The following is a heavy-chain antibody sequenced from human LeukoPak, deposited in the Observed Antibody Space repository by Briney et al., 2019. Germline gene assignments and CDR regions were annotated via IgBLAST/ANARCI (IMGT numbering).Heavy chain of an antibody. CDR1: DGSISSSGYY. CDR2: IYYSGST. Sequence: SETLSLTCAVPDGSISSSGYYWSWIRQHPGKGLEWIGYIYYSGSTYYNPSLKSRVTISVDTSKNQFSLKLSSVTAADTAVYYCARDPVGSGCLDYWGQGTLVTVSS. CDR3: ARDPVGSGCLDY. V-gene: IGHV4-31*11. J-gene: IGHJ4*02. D-gene: IGHD6-19*01.